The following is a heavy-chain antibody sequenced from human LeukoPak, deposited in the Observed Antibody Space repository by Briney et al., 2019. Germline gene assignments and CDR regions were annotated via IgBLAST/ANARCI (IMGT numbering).Heavy chain of an antibody. J-gene: IGHJ5*02. CDR2: IYYSGST. CDR1: GGSISSGDYY. CDR3: ASLDSSGYWFDP. Sequence: PSQTLSLTCTVSGGSISSGDYYWSWIRQPPGKGLEWIGYIYYSGSTYYNPSLKSRVTISEDTSKNQFSLKLSSVTAADTAVYYCASLDSSGYWFDPWGQGTLVTVSS. D-gene: IGHD6-19*01. V-gene: IGHV4-30-4*01.